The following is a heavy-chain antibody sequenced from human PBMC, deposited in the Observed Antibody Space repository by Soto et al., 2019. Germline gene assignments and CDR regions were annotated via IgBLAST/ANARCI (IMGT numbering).Heavy chain of an antibody. D-gene: IGHD5-12*01. V-gene: IGHV1-69*06. Sequence: SVKVSCKASGYTFTDYYMHWVRQAPGQGLEWMGGIIPIFGTANYAQKFQGRVTITADKSTSTAYMELSSLRSEDTAVYYCARCLGDGYNFESDAFDIWGQGTMVTVSS. J-gene: IGHJ3*02. CDR2: IIPIFGTA. CDR1: GYTFTDYY. CDR3: ARCLGDGYNFESDAFDI.